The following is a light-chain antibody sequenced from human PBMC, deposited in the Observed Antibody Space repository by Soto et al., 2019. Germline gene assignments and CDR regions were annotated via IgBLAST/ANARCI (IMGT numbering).Light chain of an antibody. CDR1: SSDVGGYNY. Sequence: QSALTQPRSVSGSPGQSVTISCTGTSSDVGGYNYVSWYQQHPGKAPKLMIYDVSKRPSGVPDRFSGSKSGNTASLTISGLHAEEEAYYYCCSYAGSYTYVFGTGTKLTVL. CDR3: CSYAGSYTYV. J-gene: IGLJ1*01. CDR2: DVS. V-gene: IGLV2-11*01.